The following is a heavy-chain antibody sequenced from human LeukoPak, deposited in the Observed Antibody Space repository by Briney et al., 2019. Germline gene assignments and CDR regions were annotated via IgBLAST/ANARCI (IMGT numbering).Heavy chain of an antibody. J-gene: IGHJ4*02. Sequence: SVKVSCKACGGTFSSYAISWVRQAPGQGLEWMGGIIPILGIANYAQKFQGRVTIAADKSTSTAYMELSSLRSEDTAVYYCATSNVVVTAPGLDYWGQGTLVTVSS. CDR1: GGTFSSYA. V-gene: IGHV1-69*10. CDR3: ATSNVVVTAPGLDY. D-gene: IGHD2-21*02. CDR2: IIPILGIA.